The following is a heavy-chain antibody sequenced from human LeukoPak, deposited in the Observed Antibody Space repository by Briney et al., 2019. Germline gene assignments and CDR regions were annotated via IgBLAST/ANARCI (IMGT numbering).Heavy chain of an antibody. CDR1: GFTFSSYA. CDR3: AKGGHKLDIQATRYYYGVDD. Sequence: GGSLRLSCAASGFTFSSYAMSWVRQAPGKGLEWVSAVSGSGDNTYYADSVKGQFTVSRDDAKNTMYLQMNSLRAEDTAIYYCAKGGHKLDIQATRYYYGVDDWGQGTTVTVSS. CDR2: VSGSGDNT. V-gene: IGHV3-23*01. J-gene: IGHJ6*02. D-gene: IGHD5-12*01.